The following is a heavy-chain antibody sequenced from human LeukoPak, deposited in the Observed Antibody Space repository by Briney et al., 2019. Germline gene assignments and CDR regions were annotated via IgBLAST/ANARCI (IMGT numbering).Heavy chain of an antibody. CDR2: IKYDGSAK. J-gene: IGHJ4*02. D-gene: IGHD1-26*01. Sequence: GGSLRLSCVASGFSLRNHWMTWVRQAPGKGLEWVANIKYDGSAKYYVDSVKGRFTISRDDAKNSVSLQMDSLRAEDTSVYYCVRVNGAYGGSYDYWGQGTLVTVSS. V-gene: IGHV3-7*04. CDR1: GFSLRNHW. CDR3: VRVNGAYGGSYDY.